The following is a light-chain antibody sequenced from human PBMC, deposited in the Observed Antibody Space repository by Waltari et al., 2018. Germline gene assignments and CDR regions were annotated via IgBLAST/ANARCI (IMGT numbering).Light chain of an antibody. CDR3: CSYAGSTASIL. J-gene: IGLJ2*01. Sequence: QSALTQPASASGSPGQSLTISCTGTSSDVGSHHLVSWYQHHPGKAPKLMIYEDTKRPSGVSNRFSSSKSGNTASLTISGLQAEDEADYYCCSYAGSTASILLGGGTKLTVL. V-gene: IGLV2-23*01. CDR2: EDT. CDR1: SSDVGSHHL.